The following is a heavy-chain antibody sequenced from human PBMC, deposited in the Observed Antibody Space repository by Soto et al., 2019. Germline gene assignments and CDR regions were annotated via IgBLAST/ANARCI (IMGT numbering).Heavy chain of an antibody. CDR1: GFTFDDYA. V-gene: IGHV3-9*01. CDR3: AKDMSGGYYYGMDV. CDR2: ISWNSGNI. Sequence: PVGSLRLSCAASGFTFDDYAMHWVRQAPGKGLEWVSGISWNSGNIDYADSVKGRFTISRDNAKNSLYLQMNSLRAEDTALYYCAKDMSGGYYYGMDVWGQGTTVTVSS. J-gene: IGHJ6*02.